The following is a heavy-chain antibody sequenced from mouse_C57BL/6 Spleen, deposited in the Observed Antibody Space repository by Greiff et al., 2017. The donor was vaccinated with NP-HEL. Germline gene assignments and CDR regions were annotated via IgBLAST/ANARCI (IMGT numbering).Heavy chain of an antibody. V-gene: IGHV1-82*01. D-gene: IGHD2-2*01. Sequence: QVQLQQSGPELVKPGASVKISCKASGYAFSSSWMNWVKQRPGKGLEWIGRIYPGDGDTNYNGKFKGKATLTADKSSSTAYMQLSSLTSEDSAVYFCAREASMVTFDYWGQGTTLTVSS. CDR2: IYPGDGDT. CDR1: GYAFSSSW. J-gene: IGHJ2*01. CDR3: AREASMVTFDY.